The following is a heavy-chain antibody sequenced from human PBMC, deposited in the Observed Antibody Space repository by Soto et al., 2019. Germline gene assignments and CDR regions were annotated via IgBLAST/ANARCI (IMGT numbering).Heavy chain of an antibody. D-gene: IGHD7-27*01. CDR2: ISSNGGNT. CDR3: VKVWGGYYFDY. J-gene: IGHJ4*02. CDR1: RFSFSHYA. Sequence: EVQLVESGGGLVQPGGSLRLSCSASRFSFSHYAMHWVRQAPGKGLEYVSEISSNGGNTYYADSVKGRFTISRDNSKNTLYLQMSSLRAEDTAVYYCVKVWGGYYFDYWGQGTLVTVSS. V-gene: IGHV3-64D*08.